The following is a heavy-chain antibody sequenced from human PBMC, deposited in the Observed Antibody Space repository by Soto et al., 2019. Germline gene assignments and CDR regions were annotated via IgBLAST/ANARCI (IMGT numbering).Heavy chain of an antibody. D-gene: IGHD2-2*01. V-gene: IGHV1-18*01. CDR3: ARRYCSSTSCYNWFDP. CDR2: ISAYNGNT. J-gene: IGHJ5*02. Sequence: SVKVSFKASCYTFTSYGISWVRQAPVQGLEWMGWISAYNGNTNYAQKLQGRVTMTTDTSTSTAYMELRSLRSDDTAVYYCARRYCSSTSCYNWFDPWGQGTMVTV. CDR1: CYTFTSYG.